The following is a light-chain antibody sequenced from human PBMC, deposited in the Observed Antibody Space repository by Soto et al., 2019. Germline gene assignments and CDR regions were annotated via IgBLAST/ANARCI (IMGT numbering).Light chain of an antibody. Sequence: EIVLTQSPGTLSLSPGARATLSCSASPSGSSDYLPWYQQKPGQAPRLLIYGASRGAAGIPDRFSGGGSGTDVTLTISRLEPEDFALYFCQQYGRSPMFTFGQGTKLEVK. CDR2: GAS. CDR3: QQYGRSPMFT. CDR1: PSGSSDY. V-gene: IGKV3-20*01. J-gene: IGKJ2*01.